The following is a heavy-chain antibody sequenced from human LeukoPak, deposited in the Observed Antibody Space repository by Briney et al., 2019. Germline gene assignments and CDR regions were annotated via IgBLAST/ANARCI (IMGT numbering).Heavy chain of an antibody. J-gene: IGHJ6*04. CDR2: ISSSSSTI. D-gene: IGHD2-15*01. CDR1: GFTFSSYS. CDR3: ARDYCSGGSCFLDV. Sequence: TGGSLRLSCAASGFTFSSYSMNWVRQAPGKGLEWVSYISSSSSTIYYADSVKGRFTISRDNAKNSLYLQMNSLRAEDTAVYYCARDYCSGGSCFLDVWGKGTTVTVSS. V-gene: IGHV3-48*01.